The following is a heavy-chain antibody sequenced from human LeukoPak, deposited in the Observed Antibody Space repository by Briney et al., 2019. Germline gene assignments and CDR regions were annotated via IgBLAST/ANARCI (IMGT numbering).Heavy chain of an antibody. CDR3: ARTYYYGSENN. D-gene: IGHD3-10*01. V-gene: IGHV3-11*04. CDR2: ISSSGSSI. CDR1: GFTFSDFY. Sequence: GGSLRLSCAAFGFTFSDFYMSWIRQAPGKGLEWVSYISSSGSSIHHADSVKGRFTISRDNAKNSLYLQMNSLRAEDTAVYYCARTYYYGSENNWGQGTLVTVSS. J-gene: IGHJ4*02.